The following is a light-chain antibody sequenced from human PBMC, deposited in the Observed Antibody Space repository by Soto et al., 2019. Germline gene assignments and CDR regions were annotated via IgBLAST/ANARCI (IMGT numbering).Light chain of an antibody. Sequence: QSALTQPRSVSGSPGQSVTISCTGTSSDVGGYNYVSWYQQHPGKAPKLMIYDVSKRPSGVPDRFSGSKSGNTASLTISGLQAEDEAYYYCCSSAGSPYLFGTGTKLTVL. CDR3: CSSAGSPYL. V-gene: IGLV2-11*01. CDR1: SSDVGGYNY. CDR2: DVS. J-gene: IGLJ1*01.